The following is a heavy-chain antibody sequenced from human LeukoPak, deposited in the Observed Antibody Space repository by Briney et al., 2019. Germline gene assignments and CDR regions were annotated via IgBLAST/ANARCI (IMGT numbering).Heavy chain of an antibody. Sequence: SETLSLTCVLYGGSSTNYFWSWIRQPPGKGLEWIGEINRSASTNYNPSLKSRVTISIDTSKNQFSLKLSSVTAADTAVYYCARDPYYYYMDVWGKGTTVTVSS. CDR1: GGSSTNYF. V-gene: IGHV4-34*01. J-gene: IGHJ6*03. CDR2: INRSAST. CDR3: ARDPYYYYMDV.